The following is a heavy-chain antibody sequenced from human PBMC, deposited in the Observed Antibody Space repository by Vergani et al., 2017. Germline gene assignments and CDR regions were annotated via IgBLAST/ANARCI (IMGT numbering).Heavy chain of an antibody. CDR1: GGSISSYY. Sequence: QVQLQESGPGLVKPSETLSLTCTVSGGSISSYYWSWIRQPPGKGLEWIGYIYYSGSTNYNPFLKSRVTISVDTSKNQFSLKLSSVTAADTAVYYCARNYYYYYMDVWGKGTTVTVSS. J-gene: IGHJ6*03. CDR3: ARNYYYYYMDV. CDR2: IYYSGST. V-gene: IGHV4-59*01.